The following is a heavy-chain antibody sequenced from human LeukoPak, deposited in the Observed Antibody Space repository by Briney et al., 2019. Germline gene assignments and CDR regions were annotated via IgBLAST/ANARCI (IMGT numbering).Heavy chain of an antibody. CDR2: ISAYNGNT. D-gene: IGHD3-10*01. Sequence: GASVKVSCKASGYTFTSYGISWVRQAPGQGLEWMGWISAYNGNTNYAQKLQGRVTMTTDTSTSTAYMELRSLRSDDTAVYYCARLRVSEYYGSGSYADFDYWGQGTLVTVSS. V-gene: IGHV1-18*01. J-gene: IGHJ4*02. CDR3: ARLRVSEYYGSGSYADFDY. CDR1: GYTFTSYG.